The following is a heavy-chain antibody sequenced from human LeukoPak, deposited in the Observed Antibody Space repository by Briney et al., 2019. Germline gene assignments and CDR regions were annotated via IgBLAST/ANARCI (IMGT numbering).Heavy chain of an antibody. J-gene: IGHJ3*02. D-gene: IGHD5-24*01. CDR1: GGSISTYY. CDR3: ARTRDGYNLDAFDI. CDR2: IYYSGGT. Sequence: SETLSLTCTVSGGSISTYYWSWLRQPPGKGLEWIGYIYYSGGTNYNPSLKSRVTISVDTSKNQFSLKLSSVTAADTAVYYCARTRDGYNLDAFDIWGQGTMVTVSS. V-gene: IGHV4-59*01.